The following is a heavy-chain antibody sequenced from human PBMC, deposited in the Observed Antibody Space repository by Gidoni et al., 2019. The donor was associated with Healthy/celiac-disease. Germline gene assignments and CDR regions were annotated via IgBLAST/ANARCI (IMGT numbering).Heavy chain of an antibody. J-gene: IGHJ6*02. CDR3: ARVPREAVAGTYYYYYGMDV. CDR1: GFTFSSYS. CDR2: ISSSSSTI. Sequence: EVQLVESGGGLVQPGGSLGLSCAASGFTFSSYSMNWVRQAPGKGLEWVSYISSSSSTIYYADSVKGRFTISRDNAKNSLYLQMNSLRDEDTAVYYCARVPREAVAGTYYYYYGMDVWGQGTTVTVSS. V-gene: IGHV3-48*02. D-gene: IGHD6-19*01.